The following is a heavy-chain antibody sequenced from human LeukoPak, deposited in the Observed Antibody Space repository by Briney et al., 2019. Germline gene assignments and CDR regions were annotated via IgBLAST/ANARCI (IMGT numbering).Heavy chain of an antibody. V-gene: IGHV3-48*01. CDR3: ARGGAARPDY. D-gene: IGHD6-6*01. J-gene: IGHJ4*02. CDR1: GFTFSNYG. CDR2: ISSSSSSI. Sequence: GGSLRLSCAASGFTFSNYGMDWVRQAPGKGLEWVSYISSSSSSIYYADSVKGRFTISRDNAKNSLFLQMNTLRAEDTAVYYCARGGAARPDYWGPGSLVSASS.